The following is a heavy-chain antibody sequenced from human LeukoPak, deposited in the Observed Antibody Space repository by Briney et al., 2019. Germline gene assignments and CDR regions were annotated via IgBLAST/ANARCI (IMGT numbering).Heavy chain of an antibody. CDR3: ARLQPGIAAAADY. V-gene: IGHV3-21*01. CDR2: ISSSSSYI. D-gene: IGHD6-13*01. CDR1: GFTFSSYS. J-gene: IGHJ4*02. Sequence: PGGSLRLSCAASGFTFSSYSMNWVRQAPGKGLEWVSSISSSSSYIYYADSVKGRFTISRDNAKNSLYLQMNSLRAEDTAVYYCARLQPGIAAAADYWGQGTLVTVSS.